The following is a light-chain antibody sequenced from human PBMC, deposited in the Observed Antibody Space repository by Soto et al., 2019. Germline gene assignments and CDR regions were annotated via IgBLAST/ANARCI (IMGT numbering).Light chain of an antibody. Sequence: EIVMTQSPATLSVSPGESATLSCRASQSVSINVAWYQQKSGQAPRLLIHHASTRATSTPARFSGSGSGTEFTLTINSLQSEDFAVYYCQQYNNWPPVTFGQGTKVEIK. CDR2: HAS. CDR3: QQYNNWPPVT. CDR1: QSVSIN. J-gene: IGKJ2*01. V-gene: IGKV3-15*01.